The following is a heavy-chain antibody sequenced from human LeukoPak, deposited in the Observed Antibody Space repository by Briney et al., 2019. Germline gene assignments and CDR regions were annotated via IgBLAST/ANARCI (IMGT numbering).Heavy chain of an antibody. CDR3: ARDRVVVAANYYYGMDV. CDR1: GGSISSGGYY. V-gene: IGHV4-31*03. CDR2: MNYSGST. D-gene: IGHD2-15*01. Sequence: PSETLSLTCTVSGGSISSGGYYWSWIRQHPGKGLEWIGCMNYSGSTYYNPSLKSRVTISVDTSKNQFSLKLSSVTAADTAVYYCARDRVVVAANYYYGMDVWGQGTTVTVSS. J-gene: IGHJ6*02.